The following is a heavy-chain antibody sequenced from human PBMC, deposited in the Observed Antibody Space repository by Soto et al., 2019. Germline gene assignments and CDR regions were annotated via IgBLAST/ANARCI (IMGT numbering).Heavy chain of an antibody. CDR1: GGSFSGYY. D-gene: IGHD2-8*02. Sequence: QVQLQPWGAGLLKPSETLSLTCAVYGGSFSGYYWTWIRQPPGTGLEWIGEINHSGSTNYNPSLQSRATISVDTSKNQFSLKLTSVTAAVTAVYYCARDKITGLFDYWGQGTLVTVSS. J-gene: IGHJ4*02. CDR2: INHSGST. CDR3: ARDKITGLFDY. V-gene: IGHV4-34*01.